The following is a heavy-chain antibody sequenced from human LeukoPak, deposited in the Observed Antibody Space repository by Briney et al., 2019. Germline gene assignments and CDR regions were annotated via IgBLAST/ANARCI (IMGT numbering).Heavy chain of an antibody. D-gene: IGHD6-13*01. V-gene: IGHV3-23*01. Sequence: GSLRLSCAAPGFTFSSYAMSWVRQAQRKGLEWVSAISGSGGSTYYADSVKGRFTISRDNSKNTLYLQMNSLRAEDTAVYYCAKDRAGSSSWPDAFDIWGQGTMVTVSS. CDR1: GFTFSSYA. CDR2: ISGSGGST. CDR3: AKDRAGSSSWPDAFDI. J-gene: IGHJ3*02.